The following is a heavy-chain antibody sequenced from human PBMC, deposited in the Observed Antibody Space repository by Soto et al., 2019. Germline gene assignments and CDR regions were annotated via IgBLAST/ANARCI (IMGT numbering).Heavy chain of an antibody. V-gene: IGHV1-69*13. J-gene: IGHJ5*02. D-gene: IGHD3-3*01. CDR1: GGTFSSYA. CDR2: IIPIFGTA. CDR3: ARGGTYYDFWSGSGLRETDNWFDP. Sequence: ASVKVSCKASGGTFSSYAISWVRQAPGQGLEWMGGIIPIFGTANYAQKFQGRVTITADESTSTAYMELSSLRSEDTAVYYCARGGTYYDFWSGSGLRETDNWFDPWGQGTLVTVSS.